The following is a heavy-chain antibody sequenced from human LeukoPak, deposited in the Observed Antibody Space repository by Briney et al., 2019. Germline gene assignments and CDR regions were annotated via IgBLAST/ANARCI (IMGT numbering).Heavy chain of an antibody. D-gene: IGHD3-3*01. V-gene: IGHV3-21*04. CDR2: ISSSSSYI. CDR1: GFTFSSYS. Sequence: PGGSLRLSCAASGFTFSSYSMNWVRQAPGKGLEWVSSISSSSSYIYYADSVKGRFTISRDNSKNTLYLQMNSLRAEDTAVYYCAKDRSLAYYDFWSGTYYFDYWGQGTLVTVSS. J-gene: IGHJ4*02. CDR3: AKDRSLAYYDFWSGTYYFDY.